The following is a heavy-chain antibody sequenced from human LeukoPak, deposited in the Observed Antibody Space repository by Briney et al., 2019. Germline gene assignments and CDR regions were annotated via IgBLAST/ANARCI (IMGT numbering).Heavy chain of an antibody. CDR2: INHSGST. J-gene: IGHJ4*02. D-gene: IGHD1-14*01. V-gene: IGHV4-34*01. CDR3: ARGPRSVYHD. CDR1: GGSFSGYY. Sequence: SETLSLTCAVYGGSFSGYYWSWIRQPPGNGLEWIGEINHSGSTNYNPSLKSRVTISVDTSKNQFSLKLSSVTAADTAVYYCARGPRSVYHDWGQGTLVTVSS.